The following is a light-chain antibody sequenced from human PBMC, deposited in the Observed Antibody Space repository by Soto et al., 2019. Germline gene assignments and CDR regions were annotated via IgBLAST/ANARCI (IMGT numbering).Light chain of an antibody. Sequence: DIVMTQSPDSLAVSLGERATINCRSSQSVLYSSNNKNYLAWFQQKPGQPPKLLIYWASTRESGVPDRFSGSGSGTDFTLAISSLQAEDVAVYYCQQYYSNHLTFGGGTKVEI. J-gene: IGKJ4*01. CDR3: QQYYSNHLT. CDR2: WAS. V-gene: IGKV4-1*01. CDR1: QSVLYSSNNKNY.